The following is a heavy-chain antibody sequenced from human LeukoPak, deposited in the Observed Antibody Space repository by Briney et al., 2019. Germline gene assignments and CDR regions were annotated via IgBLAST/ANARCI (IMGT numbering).Heavy chain of an antibody. CDR1: GFTFSNYW. CDR3: ARGYGSFVDY. CDR2: VKTDGSSI. J-gene: IGHJ4*02. Sequence: GGSLRLSCAASGFTFSNYWMHWVRQGPGQGLMWVSRVKTDGSSISYADSVKGRFTISRDNAKNTLYLQMNSLGAGDTAVYYCARGYGSFVDYWGQGTLVTVSS. V-gene: IGHV3-74*01. D-gene: IGHD3-10*01.